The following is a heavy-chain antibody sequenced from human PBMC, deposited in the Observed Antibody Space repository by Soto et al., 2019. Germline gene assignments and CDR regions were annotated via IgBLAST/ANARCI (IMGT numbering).Heavy chain of an antibody. CDR2: IYYRGST. CDR3: ARDGRGASGMDV. V-gene: IGHV4-59*11. J-gene: IGHJ6*02. Sequence: NPSETLSLTCTVSGGSISSHYWSWVRQAPGKGLEWIGHIYYRGSTNYNPSLRSRSTISVDTSKNQFSLKLNSVTTADAAVYYCARDGRGASGMDVWGQGTKVTVSS. CDR1: GGSISSHY. D-gene: IGHD1-26*01.